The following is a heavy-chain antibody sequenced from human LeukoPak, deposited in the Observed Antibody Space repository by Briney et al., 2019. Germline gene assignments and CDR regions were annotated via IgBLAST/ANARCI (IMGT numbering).Heavy chain of an antibody. Sequence: SETLSLTCAVYGGSFSGYYWSWIRQPPGKGLEWIGEINHSGSTNCNPSLKSRVTISVDTSKNQFSLKLSSVTAADTAVNYCARGRYYLKPFDYWGQGTLVTVSS. D-gene: IGHD3-22*01. J-gene: IGHJ4*02. V-gene: IGHV4-34*01. CDR2: INHSGST. CDR3: ARGRYYLKPFDY. CDR1: GGSFSGYY.